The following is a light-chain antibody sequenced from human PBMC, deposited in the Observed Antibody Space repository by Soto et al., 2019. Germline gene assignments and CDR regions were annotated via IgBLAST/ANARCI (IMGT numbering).Light chain of an antibody. CDR2: EDT. Sequence: QSVLTQPASVSGSPGQSITISCTGVSNDAGGYYLVSWYQQHPGQAPKLIIYEDTKRPSGVSSRFSGSTSANTPSLTISGLQAADEAGYYCCSYAGHSTYVFAGGTKVTVL. J-gene: IGLJ1*01. CDR1: SNDAGGYYL. CDR3: CSYAGHSTYV. V-gene: IGLV2-23*01.